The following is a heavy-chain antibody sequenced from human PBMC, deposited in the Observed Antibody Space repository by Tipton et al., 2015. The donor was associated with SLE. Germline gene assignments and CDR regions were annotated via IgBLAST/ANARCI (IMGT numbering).Heavy chain of an antibody. CDR2: ISNSETT. D-gene: IGHD2-15*01. CDR1: GGSISSHY. V-gene: IGHV4-59*11. CDR3: AGAWQGYCSGGTCYVLDY. Sequence: TLSLTCTVSGGSISSHYWRWIRQAPGKGLEWIGYISNSETTNYNPSLKSRVTLSVDTSKNQFSLKLRSVTAADTAVYYCAGAWQGYCSGGTCYVLDYWGQGTLVTVSS. J-gene: IGHJ4*02.